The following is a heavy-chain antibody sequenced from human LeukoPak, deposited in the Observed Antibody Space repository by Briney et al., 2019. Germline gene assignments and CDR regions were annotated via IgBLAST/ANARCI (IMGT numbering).Heavy chain of an antibody. CDR3: ARARSPYYGSFRDDAFDI. CDR2: ISSSSSYI. CDR1: GFTFSSYS. Sequence: PGGSLRLSCAASGFTFSSYSMNWVRQAPGKGPEWVSSISSSSSYIYYADSVKGRFTISRDNAKNSLYLQMNSLRAEDTAVYYCARARSPYYGSFRDDAFDIWGQGTMVTVSS. V-gene: IGHV3-21*01. D-gene: IGHD3-10*01. J-gene: IGHJ3*02.